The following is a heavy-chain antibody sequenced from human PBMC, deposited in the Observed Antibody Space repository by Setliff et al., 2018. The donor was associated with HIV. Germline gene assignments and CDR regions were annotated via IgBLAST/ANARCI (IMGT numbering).Heavy chain of an antibody. CDR1: GYTFTGYY. D-gene: IGHD3-22*01. CDR2: INPNNGDT. Sequence: GASVKVSCKASGYTFTGYYLHWVRLAPGQGLEWMGRINPNNGDTDYGQRFQGRVTMTRDTSINTAYMELSRLRSDDTAVYYCARGWAAYDSTGMTPYWGQGTQVTVSS. V-gene: IGHV1-2*06. J-gene: IGHJ4*02. CDR3: ARGWAAYDSTGMTPY.